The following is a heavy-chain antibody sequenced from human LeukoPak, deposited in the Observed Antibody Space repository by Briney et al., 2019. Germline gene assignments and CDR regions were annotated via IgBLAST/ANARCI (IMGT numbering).Heavy chain of an antibody. CDR1: GYTFTGYY. Sequence: ASVKVSCKASGYTFTGYYMHWVRQAPGQGLEWMGWINPNSGGTNYAQKFQGRVTMTRDTSISTAYMELRSLRSDDTAVYYCARVRRYYDSSGYPYFDYWGQGTLVTVSS. CDR3: ARVRRYYDSSGYPYFDY. D-gene: IGHD3-22*01. V-gene: IGHV1-2*02. CDR2: INPNSGGT. J-gene: IGHJ4*02.